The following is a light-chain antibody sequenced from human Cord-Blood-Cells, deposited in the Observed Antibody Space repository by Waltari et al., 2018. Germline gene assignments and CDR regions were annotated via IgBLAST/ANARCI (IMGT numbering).Light chain of an antibody. CDR2: DAS. V-gene: IGKV3-11*01. CDR1: QSVSSY. CDR3: QQRSNWPLT. Sequence: IVFTHSPATLSLSPGERATLSCRPSQSVSSYLAWYQQKPGQAPRLLIYDASTRATGIPARFSGSGSGTDFTLTISSLEPEDFAVYYCQQRSNWPLTFGGGTKVEIK. J-gene: IGKJ4*01.